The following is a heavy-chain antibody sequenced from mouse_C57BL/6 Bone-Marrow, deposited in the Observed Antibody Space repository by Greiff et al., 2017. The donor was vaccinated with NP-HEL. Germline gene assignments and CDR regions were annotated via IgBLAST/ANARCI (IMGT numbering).Heavy chain of an antibody. Sequence: VQLQESGAELASPGASVKLSCKASGSTFSSFGLSWVKQRTGRGLEWIGEVYPRSGNTYYYEKIMGQATLSADKASSTAYMELRSLTSEDSAVYFGARRDQGDVLAMDYWGQGTSVTVSS. CDR3: ARRDQGDVLAMDY. V-gene: IGHV1-81*01. J-gene: IGHJ4*01. D-gene: IGHD3-3*01. CDR1: GSTFSSFG. CDR2: VYPRSGNT.